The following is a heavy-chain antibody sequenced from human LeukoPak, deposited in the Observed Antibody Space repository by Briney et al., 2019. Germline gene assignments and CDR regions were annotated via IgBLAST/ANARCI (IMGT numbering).Heavy chain of an antibody. J-gene: IGHJ4*02. CDR3: ARGYSSGWYGAGVLGY. D-gene: IGHD6-19*01. CDR2: IYSGGST. Sequence: GGSLRLSCAASGSTVSSNYMSWVRQAPGKGLEWVSVIYSGGSTYYADSVKGRFTISRDNSKNTLYLQMNSLRAEDTAVYYCARGYSSGWYGAGVLGYWGQGTLVTVSS. CDR1: GSTVSSNY. V-gene: IGHV3-53*01.